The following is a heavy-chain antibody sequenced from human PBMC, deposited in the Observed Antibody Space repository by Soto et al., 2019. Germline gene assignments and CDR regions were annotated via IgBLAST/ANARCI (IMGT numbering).Heavy chain of an antibody. Sequence: PGGSLRLSCTASGFTFGDYAMSWVRQAPGKGLEWVGFIRSKAYGGTTEYAASVKGRFTISRDDSKSIAYLQMNSLKTEDTAVYYCTRDLHGEDYWGQGTLVTVSS. CDR2: IRSKAYGGTT. V-gene: IGHV3-49*04. J-gene: IGHJ4*02. D-gene: IGHD4-17*01. CDR3: TRDLHGEDY. CDR1: GFTFGDYA.